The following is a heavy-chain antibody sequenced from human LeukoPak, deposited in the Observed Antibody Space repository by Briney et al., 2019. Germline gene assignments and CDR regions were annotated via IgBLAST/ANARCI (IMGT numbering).Heavy chain of an antibody. CDR1: GYTFSGDY. J-gene: IGHJ4*02. Sequence: ASVKVSCKASGYTFSGDYVHWVRQAPGQGLEWMGRINPSTGGTTYAQKFQGRVTMTRDTSVSTAYMELNRLTSDDTAVYFCARDRNLYGGSFASWGQGTLVTVSS. V-gene: IGHV1-2*06. D-gene: IGHD1-26*01. CDR2: INPSTGGT. CDR3: ARDRNLYGGSFAS.